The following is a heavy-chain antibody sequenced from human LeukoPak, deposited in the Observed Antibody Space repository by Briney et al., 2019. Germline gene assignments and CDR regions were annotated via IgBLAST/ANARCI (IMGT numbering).Heavy chain of an antibody. D-gene: IGHD1-26*01. V-gene: IGHV3-7*05. J-gene: IGHJ4*02. CDR1: GFTFRDYS. CDR2: IKTDGSEK. CDR3: VRDGYTGSYYDY. Sequence: GGSLRLSCAASGFTFRDYSMSWVRQAPGKGLEWLANIKTDGSEKYYVDSVKGRFTISRDNAKTSLYLQMNSLRAEDTAVYYCVRDGYTGSYYDYWGQGTLVTVSS.